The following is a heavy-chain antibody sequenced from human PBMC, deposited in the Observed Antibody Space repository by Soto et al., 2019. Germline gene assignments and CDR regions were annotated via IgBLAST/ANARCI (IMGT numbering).Heavy chain of an antibody. Sequence: GGSLRLSCAASGFTFDDYTMHWVRQAPGKGLEWVSLISWDGGSTYYADSVKGRFTISRDNSKNSLYLQMNSLRTEDTALYYCAKASSTYCSGGRCYGIDYWGKGTLVTVAS. V-gene: IGHV3-43*01. CDR1: GFTFDDYT. CDR3: AKASSTYCSGGRCYGIDY. J-gene: IGHJ4*02. CDR2: ISWDGGST. D-gene: IGHD2-15*01.